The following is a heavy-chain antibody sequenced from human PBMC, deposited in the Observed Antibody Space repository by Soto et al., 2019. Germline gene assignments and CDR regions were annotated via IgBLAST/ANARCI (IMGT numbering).Heavy chain of an antibody. Sequence: GGSLRLSCAASGFTFSSYAMSWVRQAPGKGLEWVSAISGSGGSTYYADSVKGRFTISRDNSKNTLYLQMNSLRAEDTAVYYCAGHGGAAAGTRDYYYYGMDVWGQGTTVTVSS. D-gene: IGHD6-13*01. J-gene: IGHJ6*02. CDR2: ISGSGGST. CDR1: GFTFSSYA. CDR3: AGHGGAAAGTRDYYYYGMDV. V-gene: IGHV3-23*01.